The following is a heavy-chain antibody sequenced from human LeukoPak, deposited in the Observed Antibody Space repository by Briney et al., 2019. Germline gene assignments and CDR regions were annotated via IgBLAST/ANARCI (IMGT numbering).Heavy chain of an antibody. Sequence: GSLRLPCAASGFTVSGNHMSWVRQAPGKGLEWVSLLERGGNTNYADSVKGRFTISRDNSKNTLYLQMNSLRAEDTAVYYCARVQGIAARPFEKWGQGTLVTVSS. CDR2: LERGGNT. CDR3: ARVQGIAARPFEK. V-gene: IGHV3-66*01. D-gene: IGHD6-6*01. J-gene: IGHJ4*02. CDR1: GFTVSGNH.